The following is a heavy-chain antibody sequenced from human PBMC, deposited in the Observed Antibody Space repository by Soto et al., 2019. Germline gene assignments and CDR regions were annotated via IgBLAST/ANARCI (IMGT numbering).Heavy chain of an antibody. D-gene: IGHD3-22*01. V-gene: IGHV3-66*01. CDR2: IYSSGST. Sequence: PGGAVRVSRAACGFTVSDNYMGWVRQAPGKRLEWVSVIYSSGSTYYPGSVKRSFTISRDNSKNILYLQMNSLRVEDTAVYYCARDLYYYDHWFDPWGQGTLVTVSS. CDR1: GFTVSDNY. CDR3: ARDLYYYDHWFDP. J-gene: IGHJ5*02.